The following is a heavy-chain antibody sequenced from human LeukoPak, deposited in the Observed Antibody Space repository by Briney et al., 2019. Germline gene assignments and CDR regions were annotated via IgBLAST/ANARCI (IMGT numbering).Heavy chain of an antibody. CDR1: GYNFTTYW. CDR2: IYPGDSDT. V-gene: IGHV5-51*01. J-gene: IGHJ4*02. D-gene: IGHD4-17*01. CDR3: ARHLPDYGDYIVYDY. Sequence: GESLKISCKGSGYNFTTYWIGWVRQLSGKGLEWMGIIYPGDSDTRYSPSFQGQVTISADKSISTAYLQWSSLKASDTAMYYCARHLPDYGDYIVYDYWGQGTLLTVSS.